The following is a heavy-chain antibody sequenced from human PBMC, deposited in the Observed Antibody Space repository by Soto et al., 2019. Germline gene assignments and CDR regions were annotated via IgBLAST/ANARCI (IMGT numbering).Heavy chain of an antibody. CDR3: TRARYGDHFDS. V-gene: IGHV4-59*01. J-gene: IGHJ4*02. Sequence: QVQLQESGPGLLKPSETLSLTCSVSGDSMTGANWGWFRQSPEKGLEWIGYIDYSGSTNYNPSLRSQITITIDTSSNQFSLNLASVTAADAAVYYCTRARYGDHFDSWGQGTLVTVSS. D-gene: IGHD4-17*01. CDR2: IDYSGST. CDR1: GDSMTGAN.